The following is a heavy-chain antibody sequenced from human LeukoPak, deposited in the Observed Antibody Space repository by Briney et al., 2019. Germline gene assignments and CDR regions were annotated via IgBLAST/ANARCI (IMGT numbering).Heavy chain of an antibody. CDR1: GGSFSGYY. J-gene: IGHJ4*02. V-gene: IGHV4-34*01. CDR2: INDSGTT. D-gene: IGHD2-8*02. CDR3: ARHHCTGVSPGVSCYGLGAY. Sequence: SETLSLTCAVYGGSFSGYYWSWIRQPPGKGLEWIGEINDSGTTNYNPSLKSRVTISEDTFRNQFSLKLSSVTAADTAVYYCARHHCTGVSPGVSCYGLGAYWGQGTLVTVSS.